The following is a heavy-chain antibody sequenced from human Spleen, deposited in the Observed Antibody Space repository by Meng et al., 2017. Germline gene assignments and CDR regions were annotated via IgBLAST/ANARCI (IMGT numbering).Heavy chain of an antibody. Sequence: SLKISCAASGFTFDDYAMHWVRQAPGKGLEWVSSISWGSGTTGYADSVMGRFTISRDNAKNSLYLQMNNLISEDTALYYCAKDMGQLVAPPKYYYYGLDVWGQGTTVTVSS. CDR3: AKDMGQLVAPPKYYYYGLDV. CDR1: GFTFDDYA. V-gene: IGHV3-9*01. D-gene: IGHD6-6*01. CDR2: ISWGSGTT. J-gene: IGHJ6*02.